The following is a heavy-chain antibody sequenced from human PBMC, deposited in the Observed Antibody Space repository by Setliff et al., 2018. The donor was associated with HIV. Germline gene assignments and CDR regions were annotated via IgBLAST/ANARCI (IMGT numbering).Heavy chain of an antibody. CDR3: ARGSGGHITMIVVAFDY. V-gene: IGHV7-4-1*02. Sequence: ASVKVSCKTSGYNFENYAINWVRQAPGQGLEWMGWINANSGSPTYAQAFTGRFFFSLDTSVSTAYLQISSLKAEDTAVYYCARGSGGHITMIVVAFDYWGQGTLVTVSS. J-gene: IGHJ4*02. CDR1: GYNFENYA. D-gene: IGHD3-22*01. CDR2: INANSGSP.